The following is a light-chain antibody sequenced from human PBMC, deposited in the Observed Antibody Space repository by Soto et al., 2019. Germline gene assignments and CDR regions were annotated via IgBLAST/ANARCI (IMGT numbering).Light chain of an antibody. V-gene: IGKV3-20*01. J-gene: IGKJ5*01. Sequence: EIELTQSPGTLSLTPGERATLSCRASQSVISTYLAWYQQKPGQAPRLLIYGASSRATGISDRFSGSGSGTDFTLTISRLEPEDFAVYYCQQYGSSPITFGQGTRLEIK. CDR2: GAS. CDR1: QSVISTY. CDR3: QQYGSSPIT.